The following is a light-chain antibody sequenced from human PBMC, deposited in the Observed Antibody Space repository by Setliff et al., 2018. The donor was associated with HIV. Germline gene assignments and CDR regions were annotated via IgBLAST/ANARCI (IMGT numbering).Light chain of an antibody. J-gene: IGLJ3*02. Sequence: QSVLTQPPSTSGTPGQRVTISCSGSSSNIGSNYVYWYQQLPGTAPKLLIYRNNQRPSGVPDRFSGSKSGTSASLAISGLQSEDEADYYCAAWDDSLNGPVFGGGTK. CDR1: SSNIGSNY. CDR3: AAWDDSLNGPV. V-gene: IGLV1-47*01. CDR2: RNN.